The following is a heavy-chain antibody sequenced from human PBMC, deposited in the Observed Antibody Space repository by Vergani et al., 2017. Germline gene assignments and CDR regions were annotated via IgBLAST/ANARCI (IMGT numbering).Heavy chain of an antibody. CDR2: VYTSGMT. V-gene: IGHV4-61*02. J-gene: IGHJ6*02. Sequence: QVQLQESGPRLVRPSQTLSLTCTVSGGPINTGAYYWSWIRQPAGKGLEWIGRVYTSGMTHYNPSLKSRVTILVDRSKSQLSLKLTSVTAGDTAVYFCARELAYYYGSGSDDYNPYYYEGMDVWGPGTTVTVSS. CDR1: GGPINTGAYY. D-gene: IGHD3-10*01. CDR3: ARELAYYYGSGSDDYNPYYYEGMDV.